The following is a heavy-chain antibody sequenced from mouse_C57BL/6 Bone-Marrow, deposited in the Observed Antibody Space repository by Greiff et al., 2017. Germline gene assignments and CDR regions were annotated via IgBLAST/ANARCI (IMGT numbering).Heavy chain of an antibody. D-gene: IGHD3-1*01. Sequence: EVQGVESGGGLVQPGGSLSLSCAASGFTFTDYYMSWVRQPPGKALEWLGFIRNKANGYTTEYSASVKGRFTISRDTSQSILYLQMNALRAEDSATYYCASRGDPGWFAYWGQGTLVTVSA. V-gene: IGHV7-3*01. CDR3: ASRGDPGWFAY. J-gene: IGHJ3*01. CDR2: IRNKANGYTT. CDR1: GFTFTDYY.